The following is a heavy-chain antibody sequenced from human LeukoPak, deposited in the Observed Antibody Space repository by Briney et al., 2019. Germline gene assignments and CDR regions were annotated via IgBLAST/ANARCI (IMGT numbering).Heavy chain of an antibody. D-gene: IGHD2-2*01. CDR3: ARFSPEDIVVVPAALSFDY. V-gene: IGHV1-18*01. CDR1: GYTFTSYG. J-gene: IGHJ4*02. Sequence: ASVKVSCKASGYTFTSYGISWVRQAPGQGLEWMGWISAYNGNTNYAQKLQGRVTMTTDTSTSTAYMELRSLRSDDTAVYYCARFSPEDIVVVPAALSFDYWGQGTLVTVPS. CDR2: ISAYNGNT.